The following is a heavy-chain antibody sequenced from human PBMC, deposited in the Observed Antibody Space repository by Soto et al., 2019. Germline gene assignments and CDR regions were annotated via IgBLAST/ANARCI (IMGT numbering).Heavy chain of an antibody. V-gene: IGHV1-18*04. J-gene: IGHJ4*02. CDR1: GFIFNNYA. CDR2: ISANSGNT. Sequence: VASVKVSCKAFGFIFNNYAISWVRQAPGQGLEWMGWISANSGNTNYAQKLQGRVTMTTDTSTSTAHMELRSLGTDDTAVYYCATAGNYDSSGRDFWGQGTLVTVSS. CDR3: ATAGNYDSSGRDF. D-gene: IGHD3-22*01.